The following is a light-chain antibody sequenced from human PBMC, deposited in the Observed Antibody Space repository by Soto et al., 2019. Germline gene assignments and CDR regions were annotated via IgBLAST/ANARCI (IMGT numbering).Light chain of an antibody. J-gene: IGKJ1*01. Sequence: EIVLTQSPGTLSLSPGERATLSCRASRSVSNYLAWYQQKPGQSPSLLIYDASNRATGIPARFSGSGSGTDFTLSISSLEPEDFAVYYCQQRYRWPETFGQGTKV. CDR2: DAS. V-gene: IGKV3-11*01. CDR3: QQRYRWPET. CDR1: RSVSNY.